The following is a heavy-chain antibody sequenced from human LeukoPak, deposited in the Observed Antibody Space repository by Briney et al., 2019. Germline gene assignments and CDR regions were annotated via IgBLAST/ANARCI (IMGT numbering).Heavy chain of an antibody. Sequence: GASVKVSCKASGGTFSSYAISWVRQAPGQGLEWMGRIIPILGIANYAQKFQGRVTITADKSTSTAYMELSSLRSEDTAVYYCARDLRPQSFFRIDYWGQGTLVTVSS. J-gene: IGHJ4*02. D-gene: IGHD1-14*01. V-gene: IGHV1-69*04. CDR2: IIPILGIA. CDR3: ARDLRPQSFFRIDY. CDR1: GGTFSSYA.